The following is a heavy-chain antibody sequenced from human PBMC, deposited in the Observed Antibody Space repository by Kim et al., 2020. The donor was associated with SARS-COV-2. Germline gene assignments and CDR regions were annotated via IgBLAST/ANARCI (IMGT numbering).Heavy chain of an antibody. Sequence: FQGRVTMTEDTSTDTAYMELSSLRSEDTAVYYCATVLAPLRYSSGWYFDYWGQGTLVTVSS. D-gene: IGHD6-19*01. V-gene: IGHV1-24*01. CDR3: ATVLAPLRYSSGWYFDY. J-gene: IGHJ4*02.